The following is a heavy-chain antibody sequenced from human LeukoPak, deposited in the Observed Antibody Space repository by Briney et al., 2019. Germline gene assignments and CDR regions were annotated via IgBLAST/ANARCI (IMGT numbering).Heavy chain of an antibody. CDR1: GFTFSSYA. CDR2: ISGSGGST. J-gene: IGHJ3*02. V-gene: IGHV3-23*01. CDR3: AKKAALLGVAFDI. Sequence: GGSLRLSCAASGFTFSSYAMSWVHQAPGKGLEWVSAISGSGGSTYYADSVKGRFTISRDNSKNTLCLQMNSLRAEDTAVYYCAKKAALLGVAFDIWGQGTMVTVSS. D-gene: IGHD3-10*01.